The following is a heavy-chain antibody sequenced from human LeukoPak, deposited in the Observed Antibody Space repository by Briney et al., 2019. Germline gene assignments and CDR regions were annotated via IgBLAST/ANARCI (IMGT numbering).Heavy chain of an antibody. CDR1: GVSLSGTA. V-gene: IGHV3-33*01. Sequence: GGSLRLSCAVFGVSLSGTAMHWVRQAPGKGLDWVGVIWGDGSQAQYADSVKGRFTISKDIFKNTPYLRMDSLRVEDTAVYYCATEKNSGGHNYPDFWGQGTLVTVSS. J-gene: IGHJ4*02. CDR2: IWGDGSQA. CDR3: ATEKNSGGHNYPDF. D-gene: IGHD2-8*02.